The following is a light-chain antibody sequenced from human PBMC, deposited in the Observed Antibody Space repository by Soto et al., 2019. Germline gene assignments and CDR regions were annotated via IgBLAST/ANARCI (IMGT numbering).Light chain of an antibody. CDR3: QQRSNWPPFT. J-gene: IGKJ3*01. CDR2: DAS. V-gene: IGKV3-11*01. Sequence: LSXGERATLSCRASQTVSFYLAWYQQKPGQAPXLLIYDASXXATXXPARFSGSGSGTDFTLTISSLEPEDFAVYYCQQRSNWPPFTFGPGTKVDI. CDR1: QTVSFY.